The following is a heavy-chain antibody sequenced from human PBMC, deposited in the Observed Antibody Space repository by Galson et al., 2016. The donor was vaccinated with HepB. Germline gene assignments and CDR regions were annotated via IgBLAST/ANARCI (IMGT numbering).Heavy chain of an antibody. CDR1: GFTFSTSA. J-gene: IGHJ4*02. Sequence: SLRLSCAASGFTFSTSAMSWVRQAPGQGLEWVSAISSTSHSTYYADSVKGRFTISRDNAKNTLFLQMDSLKIDDTAVYYCAKGWSGPDSWCQGTLVTISS. V-gene: IGHV3-23*01. CDR2: ISSTSHST. CDR3: AKGWSGPDS. D-gene: IGHD3-3*01.